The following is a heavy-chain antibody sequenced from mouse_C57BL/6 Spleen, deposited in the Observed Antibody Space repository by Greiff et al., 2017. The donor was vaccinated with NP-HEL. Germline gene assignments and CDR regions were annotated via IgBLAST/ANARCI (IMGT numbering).Heavy chain of an antibody. J-gene: IGHJ2*01. Sequence: DVQLQESGPGMVKPSQSLSLTCTVTGYSITSGYDWHWIRHFPGNKLEWMGYISYSGSTNYNPSLKSRISITHDTSKNHFFLKLNSVTTEDTATYYCARGDYYGSSFFDYWGQGTTLTVSS. CDR3: ARGDYYGSSFFDY. D-gene: IGHD1-1*01. V-gene: IGHV3-1*01. CDR1: GYSITSGYD. CDR2: ISYSGST.